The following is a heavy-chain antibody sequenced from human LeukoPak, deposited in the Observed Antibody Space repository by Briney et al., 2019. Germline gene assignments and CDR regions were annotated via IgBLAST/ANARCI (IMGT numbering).Heavy chain of an antibody. CDR2: ISGSGGST. V-gene: IGHV3-23*01. Sequence: GGSLRLSCAASGFSFTSYAMSWVRQAPGKGLEWVSAISGSGGSTYYADAVKGRFTISRDNSKSTLYLQVSSLRAEDTAVYYCAKDRGNNYGLGGSWGQGTLVTVSS. J-gene: IGHJ5*02. CDR3: AKDRGNNYGLGGS. CDR1: GFSFTSYA. D-gene: IGHD5-18*01.